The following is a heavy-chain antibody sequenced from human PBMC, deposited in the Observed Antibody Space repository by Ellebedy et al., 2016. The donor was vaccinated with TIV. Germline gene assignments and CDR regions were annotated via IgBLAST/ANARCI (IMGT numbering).Heavy chain of an antibody. CDR3: SRDEVTGPDY. D-gene: IGHD1-14*01. CDR2: ISSSSQYI. CDR1: GFTFRTYS. V-gene: IGHV3-21*06. Sequence: GASLKISCAASGFTFRTYSLNWFRQAPGQGLEWVSSISSSSQYIYYADSVKGRFIIARDNAKNSLYLEMKSLRVEDTAVYFCSRDEVTGPDYWGQGTLVIVSS. J-gene: IGHJ4*02.